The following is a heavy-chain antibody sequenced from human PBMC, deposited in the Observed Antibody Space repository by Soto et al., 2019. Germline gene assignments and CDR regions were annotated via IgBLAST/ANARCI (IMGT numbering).Heavy chain of an antibody. CDR3: AREAPAYDFWSGYERDYYYYGMDV. D-gene: IGHD3-3*01. CDR2: IYYSGST. J-gene: IGHJ6*02. Sequence: SETLSLTCTVSGGSISSGGYYWSWIRQHPGKGLEWIGYIYYSGSTYYNPSLKSRVTISVDTSKNQFSLKLSSVTAADTAVYYCAREAPAYDFWSGYERDYYYYGMDVWGQGTTVTVAS. CDR1: GGSISSGGYY. V-gene: IGHV4-31*03.